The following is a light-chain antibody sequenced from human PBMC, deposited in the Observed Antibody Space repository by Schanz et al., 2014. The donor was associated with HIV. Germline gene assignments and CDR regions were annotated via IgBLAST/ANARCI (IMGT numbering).Light chain of an antibody. J-gene: IGLJ1*01. CDR1: RSNIGAGYD. V-gene: IGLV1-40*01. CDR2: DNT. Sequence: QSVLTQPPSVSGAPGQRVTISCTGSRSNIGAGYDVHWYQLLPGTAPTLLIFDNTNRPSGVPARFSGSKSGTSASLAISGLRSEDEADYYCAAWDDSLSALYVFGTGTKLTVL. CDR3: AAWDDSLSALYV.